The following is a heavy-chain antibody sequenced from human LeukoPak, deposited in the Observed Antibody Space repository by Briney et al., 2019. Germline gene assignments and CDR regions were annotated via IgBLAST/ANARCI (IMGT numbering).Heavy chain of an antibody. CDR3: ARYDYYDSSGYKNYFDY. Sequence: GESLQISCKGSGHSFTSYWIGWVRQMPGKGLEWMGIIYPGDSDTRYSPSFQGQVTISADKSISTAYLQWSSLKASDTAMYYCARYDYYDSSGYKNYFDYWGQGTLVTVSS. V-gene: IGHV5-51*01. CDR2: IYPGDSDT. J-gene: IGHJ4*02. CDR1: GHSFTSYW. D-gene: IGHD3-22*01.